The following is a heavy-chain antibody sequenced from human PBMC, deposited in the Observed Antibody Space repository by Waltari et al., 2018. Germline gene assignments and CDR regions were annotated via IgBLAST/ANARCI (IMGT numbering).Heavy chain of an antibody. D-gene: IGHD1-7*01. CDR2: INPDGTDP. J-gene: IGHJ4*02. Sequence: EVRVVESGGGSVQPGESLRLSCVVSGFTFDNFWMHWVRQVPGKGLVWVSRINPDGTDPTYADSVKGRFIMSRDNSRNTLYLEMTGLRVDDSAVYYCARGPFSYSYGTQSHWGRGALVTVSS. CDR3: ARGPFSYSYGTQSH. V-gene: IGHV3-74*01. CDR1: GFTFDNFW.